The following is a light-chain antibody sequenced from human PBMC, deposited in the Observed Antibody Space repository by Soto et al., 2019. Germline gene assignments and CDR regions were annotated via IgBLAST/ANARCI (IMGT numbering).Light chain of an antibody. CDR1: QSVSTS. V-gene: IGKV3-11*01. CDR3: QQRRNWPSA. CDR2: DAS. Sequence: EIVLTQSPATLSLSPGERATLSCRASQSVSTSLAWYQQKPGQAPRLLIYDASNRATDIPARFSGSGSGTDFTLTISSLEPEDFAVYYCQQRRNWPSAFGQGTKLEIK. J-gene: IGKJ2*01.